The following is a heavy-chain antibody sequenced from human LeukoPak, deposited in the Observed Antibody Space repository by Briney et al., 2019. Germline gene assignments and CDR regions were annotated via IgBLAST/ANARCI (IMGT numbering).Heavy chain of an antibody. Sequence: SETLSLTCTVSGGSISSSSYYWGWIRQPPGKGLEWIGSIYYSGSTYYNPSLKSRVTISVDTSKNQFSLKLSSVTAADTAVYYCAGQTTGSLGYWGQGTLVTVSS. CDR2: IYYSGST. CDR1: GGSISSSSYY. CDR3: AGQTTGSLGY. V-gene: IGHV4-39*07. D-gene: IGHD1-14*01. J-gene: IGHJ4*02.